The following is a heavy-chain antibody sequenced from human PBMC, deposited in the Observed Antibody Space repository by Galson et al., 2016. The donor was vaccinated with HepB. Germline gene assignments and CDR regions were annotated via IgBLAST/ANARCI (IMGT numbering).Heavy chain of an antibody. J-gene: IGHJ5*01. CDR2: TAYRSTWYN. Sequence: CAISGDSVSSNSAAWHWIRQSPSRGLEWLGRTAYRSTWYNDYAVSVKSRITINPDTSKNQFSLHLNSVTPEDTAVYFCVRGSEVVNLFDSWGQGTLVTVSS. CDR3: VRGSEVVNLFDS. CDR1: GDSVSSNSAA. V-gene: IGHV6-1*01. D-gene: IGHD2-21*01.